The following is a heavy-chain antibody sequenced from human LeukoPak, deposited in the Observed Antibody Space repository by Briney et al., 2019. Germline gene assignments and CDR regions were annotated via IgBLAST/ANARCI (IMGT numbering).Heavy chain of an antibody. Sequence: GASVKVSCKASGYTFTSYGISWVRQAPGQGLKWMGWISAYNGNTNYAQKLQGRVTMTTDTSTSTAYMELRSLRSDDTAVYYCARDDYDSSGSYFDYWGQGTLVTVSS. V-gene: IGHV1-18*01. CDR3: ARDDYDSSGSYFDY. J-gene: IGHJ4*02. CDR2: ISAYNGNT. D-gene: IGHD3-22*01. CDR1: GYTFTSYG.